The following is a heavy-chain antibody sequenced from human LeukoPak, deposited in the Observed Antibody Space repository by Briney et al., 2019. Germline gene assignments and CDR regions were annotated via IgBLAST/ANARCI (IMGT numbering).Heavy chain of an antibody. D-gene: IGHD3-3*01. Sequence: SGPALLKPTQTLTLTFSFSGFSLSTSGVGVGWIRQPPGKALEWLALVYWDDDKRYSTSLKSRLSITKDTSKDQVVLTMTNIDPVDTGTYYCAHRVLVQDVFDIWGQGTMVTVSS. J-gene: IGHJ3*02. V-gene: IGHV2-5*02. CDR3: AHRVLVQDVFDI. CDR1: GFSLSTSGVG. CDR2: VYWDDDK.